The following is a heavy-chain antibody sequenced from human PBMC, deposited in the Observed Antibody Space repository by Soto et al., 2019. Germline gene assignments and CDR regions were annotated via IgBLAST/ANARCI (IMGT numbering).Heavy chain of an antibody. J-gene: IGHJ6*03. CDR2: IYYSGST. D-gene: IGHD6-19*01. V-gene: IGHV4-39*01. Sequence: SETLSLTCTVSDGSISSSSYYWGCIRQPPGKGLEWIGSIYYSGSTYYNPSLKSRVTISVDTSKNQFSLKLSSVTAADTAVYYCARLVAGYYTDVWGKGTTVTVSS. CDR3: ARLVAGYYTDV. CDR1: DGSISSSSYY.